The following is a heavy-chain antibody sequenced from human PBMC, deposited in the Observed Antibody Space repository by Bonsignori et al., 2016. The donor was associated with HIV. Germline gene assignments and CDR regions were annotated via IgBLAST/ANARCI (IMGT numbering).Heavy chain of an antibody. CDR2: INHSGST. CDR3: ARVPRITMIVVVGYYFDY. J-gene: IGHJ4*02. V-gene: IGHV4-34*01. Sequence: SETLSLTCAVYGGSFSGYYWSWIRQPPGKGLEWIGEINHSGSTNYNPSLKSRVTISVDTSKNQFSLKLSSVTAADTAVYYCARVPRITMIVVVGYYFDYWGQGTLVTVSS. CDR1: GGSFSGYY. D-gene: IGHD3-22*01.